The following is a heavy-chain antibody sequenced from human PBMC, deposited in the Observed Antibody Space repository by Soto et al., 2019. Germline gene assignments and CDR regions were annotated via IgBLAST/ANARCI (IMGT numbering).Heavy chain of an antibody. CDR1: GFTFDDYA. CDR2: ISWNSGSI. D-gene: IGHD4-4*01. Sequence: EVQLVESGGGLVQPGRSLRLSCAASGFTFDDYAMHWVRQAPGKGLEWVSGISWNSGSIGYADSVKGRFTISRDNAKNSLYLQMNSLRAEDTALYYCAKDMATVTTFEGYYGMDVWGQGTTVTVSS. J-gene: IGHJ6*02. V-gene: IGHV3-9*01. CDR3: AKDMATVTTFEGYYGMDV.